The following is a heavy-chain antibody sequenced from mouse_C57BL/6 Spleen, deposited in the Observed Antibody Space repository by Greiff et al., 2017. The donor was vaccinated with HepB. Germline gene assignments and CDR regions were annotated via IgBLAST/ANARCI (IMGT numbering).Heavy chain of an antibody. V-gene: IGHV5-6*02. CDR1: GFTFSSYG. Sequence: EVKLVESGGDLVKPGGSLKLSCAASGFTFSSYGMSWVRQTPDKRLEWVATISSGGSYTYYPDSVKGRFTISGDNAKNTLYLQMSSLKSEDTAMYYCARHGYYDAMDYWGQGTSVTVSS. J-gene: IGHJ4*01. CDR2: ISSGGSYT. D-gene: IGHD2-2*01. CDR3: ARHGYYDAMDY.